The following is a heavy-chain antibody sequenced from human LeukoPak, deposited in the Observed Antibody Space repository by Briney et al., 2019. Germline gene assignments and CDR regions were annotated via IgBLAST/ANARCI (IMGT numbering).Heavy chain of an antibody. CDR1: GFTFSNYG. Sequence: PGGSLRLSCAASGFTFSNYGMTWVRQAPGKGLEWVSSISGSAATIYYADSVKGRFTISRDNAKNSLYLQMNSLRAEDTAVYYCARASPSIAALDCWGQGTLVTVSS. J-gene: IGHJ4*02. V-gene: IGHV3-48*01. CDR2: ISGSAATI. CDR3: ARASPSIAALDC. D-gene: IGHD6-6*01.